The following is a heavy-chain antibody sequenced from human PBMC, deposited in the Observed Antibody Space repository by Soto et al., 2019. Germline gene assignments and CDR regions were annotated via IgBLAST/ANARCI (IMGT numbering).Heavy chain of an antibody. CDR2: IYSGGST. J-gene: IGHJ4*02. V-gene: IGHV3-66*01. D-gene: IGHD3-3*01. CDR1: GFTVSSNY. Sequence: LRLSCAASGFTVSSNYMSWVRQAPGKGLEWVSVIYSGGSTYYADSVKGRFTISRDNSKNTLYLQMNSLRAEDTAVYYCARDYRITIFGVVTMNFDYWGQGTLVTVS. CDR3: ARDYRITIFGVVTMNFDY.